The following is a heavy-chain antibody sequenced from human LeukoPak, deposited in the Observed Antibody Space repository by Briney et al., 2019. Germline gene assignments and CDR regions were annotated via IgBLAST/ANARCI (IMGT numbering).Heavy chain of an antibody. J-gene: IGHJ2*01. CDR1: GGSITTSSYY. Sequence: KPSETLSLTCTVSGGSITTSSYYWGWIRQPPGKGLEWIGIIYYSGSTYYNPSLKGRVTISVDTSKNQFSLKLSSVTAADTAVYYCARAFRARYFDLWGCGTLVTVSS. D-gene: IGHD2/OR15-2a*01. CDR2: IYYSGST. CDR3: ARAFRARYFDL. V-gene: IGHV4-39*01.